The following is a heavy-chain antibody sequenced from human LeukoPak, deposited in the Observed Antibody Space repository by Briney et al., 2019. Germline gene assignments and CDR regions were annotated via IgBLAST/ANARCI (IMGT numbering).Heavy chain of an antibody. D-gene: IGHD3-3*01. CDR2: ISWNSGSI. V-gene: IGHV3-9*03. Sequence: PGRSLRLSCAASGFTFDDYAMHWVRQAPGKGLEWVSGISWNSGSIGYADSVKGRFTISRDNAKNSLYLQMNSLGAEDMALYYCAVLLVDGHYWGQGTLVTVSS. CDR1: GFTFDDYA. CDR3: AVLLVDGHY. J-gene: IGHJ4*02.